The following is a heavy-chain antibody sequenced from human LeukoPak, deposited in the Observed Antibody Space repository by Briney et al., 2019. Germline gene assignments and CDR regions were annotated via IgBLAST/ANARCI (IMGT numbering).Heavy chain of an antibody. J-gene: IGHJ5*02. D-gene: IGHD3-16*01. Sequence: ASVTVSCKTSGYSFTDYYMHWVRQAPGQGLEWMGWFNPNSGGTSSAQKFQGRVTMTRDTSITTVYMEVNWLTSDDTAMYYCARADRLHGGPYLIGPWGQGTLVTVSS. V-gene: IGHV1-2*02. CDR2: FNPNSGGT. CDR1: GYSFTDYY. CDR3: ARADRLHGGPYLIGP.